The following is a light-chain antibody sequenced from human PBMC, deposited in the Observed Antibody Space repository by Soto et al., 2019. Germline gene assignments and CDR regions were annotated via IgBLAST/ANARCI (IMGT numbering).Light chain of an antibody. CDR1: SSDVGGYNY. V-gene: IGLV2-14*01. Sequence: QSALTQPASVSGSPGQSITISCTGTSSDVGGYNYVSWYQQHPGKAPKLMIYEVSNRPSGVSNRFSGSKSGNTASLTISGLQAEDEADYYCSSYTSSSTYALFGGGTQLTVL. CDR3: SSYTSSSTYAL. J-gene: IGLJ7*01. CDR2: EVS.